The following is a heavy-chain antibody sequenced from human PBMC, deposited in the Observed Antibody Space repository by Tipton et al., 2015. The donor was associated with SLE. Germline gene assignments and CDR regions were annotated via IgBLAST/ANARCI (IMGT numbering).Heavy chain of an antibody. D-gene: IGHD2-8*01. CDR1: GGSISSSSYC. V-gene: IGHV4-39*07. CDR3: ARGDIVLMVYATYLGY. CDR2: IYYSGST. J-gene: IGHJ4*02. Sequence: TLSLTCTVSGGSISSSSYCWGWIRQPPGKGLEWIGSIYYSGSTYYNPSLKSRVTISVDTSKNQFSLKLSSVTAADTAVYYCARGDIVLMVYATYLGYWGQGTLVTVSS.